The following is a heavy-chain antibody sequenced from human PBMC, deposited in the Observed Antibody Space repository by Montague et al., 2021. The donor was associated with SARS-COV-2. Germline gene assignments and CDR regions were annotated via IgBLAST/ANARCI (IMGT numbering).Heavy chain of an antibody. CDR1: GASITYSSYY. CDR2: IYYSGTA. V-gene: IGHV4-39*07. J-gene: IGHJ5*01. CDR3: ARASFYYGSGSHYNNWFDS. Sequence: SETLSLTCTLSGASITYSSYYWGWIRLPPGKGLEWIGSIYYSGTAYYNGCLKSRVTMSLDMSKNQLSLRLKSTTAADTAVYFCARASFYYGSGSHYNNWFDSWGQGTVVTVSS. D-gene: IGHD3-10*01.